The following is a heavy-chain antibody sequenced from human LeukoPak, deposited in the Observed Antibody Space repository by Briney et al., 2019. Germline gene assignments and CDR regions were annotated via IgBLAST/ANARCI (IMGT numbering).Heavy chain of an antibody. V-gene: IGHV3-23*01. CDR2: ISGSGGST. Sequence: GGSLRLSCAASGFTFSSYWMSWVRQAPGKGLEWVSAISGSGGSTYYADSVKGRFTISRDNSKNTLYLQMNSLRAEGTAVYYCAKDRGGVRRNYFDYWGQGTLVTVSS. J-gene: IGHJ4*02. CDR1: GFTFSSYW. CDR3: AKDRGGVRRNYFDY. D-gene: IGHD3-10*01.